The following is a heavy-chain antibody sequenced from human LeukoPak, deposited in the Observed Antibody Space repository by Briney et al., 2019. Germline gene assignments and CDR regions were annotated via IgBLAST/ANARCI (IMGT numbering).Heavy chain of an antibody. V-gene: IGHV4-59*12. CDR2: IYYSGST. Sequence: SETLSLACTVSGGSISSYYGSWIRQPPGKGLEWNGYIYYSGSTTYNPSLKSRVTISVDTSKNQFSLKLSSVTAADTAVYYCARARSGYYYDFLDYWGQGTLVTVSS. CDR3: ARARSGYYYDFLDY. J-gene: IGHJ4*02. CDR1: GGSISSYY. D-gene: IGHD3-22*01.